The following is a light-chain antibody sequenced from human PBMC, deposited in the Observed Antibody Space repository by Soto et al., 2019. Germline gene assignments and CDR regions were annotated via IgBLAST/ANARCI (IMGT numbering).Light chain of an antibody. V-gene: IGKV3-15*01. CDR2: GAS. Sequence: EIVMTQSPATLSVSPGERATLSCRASQSVSSNLAWYQQKPGQAPRLLIYGASTRATGIPARFSGSGSGTEFTRTISSLQSGDFAVYYCQQYNSWPFTFGPATKVDIK. J-gene: IGKJ3*01. CDR1: QSVSSN. CDR3: QQYNSWPFT.